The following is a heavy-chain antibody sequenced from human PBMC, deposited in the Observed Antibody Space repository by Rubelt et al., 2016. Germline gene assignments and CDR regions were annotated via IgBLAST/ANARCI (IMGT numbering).Heavy chain of an antibody. CDR1: GGSISSTTYY. D-gene: IGHD2-21*01. V-gene: IGHV4-39*01. CDR2: IYYSGST. J-gene: IGHJ4*02. Sequence: VQLQESGPGLVEPSETLSLTCTVSGGSISSTTYYWGWIRQPPGKGLEWIGTIYYSGSTFYNPSLKSRVTISVDTSKNQFSLKLSSVTAADTAVYYCARRPYCGGDCYFFDYWGQGSLVTVSS. CDR3: ARRPYCGGDCYFFDY.